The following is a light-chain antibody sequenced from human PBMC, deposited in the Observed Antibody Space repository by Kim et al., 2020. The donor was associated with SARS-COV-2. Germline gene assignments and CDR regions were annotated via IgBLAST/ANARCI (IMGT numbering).Light chain of an antibody. J-gene: IGKJ2*01. CDR3: NQYTDWPT. V-gene: IGKV3-15*01. Sequence: LAVAPGESATRSCRASQSINSNIAWYQQKPEQAPSLLIYGASTRATGIPARFSGSGFGTQFTLTISSLQSEDIAVYYCNQYTDWPTFGQGTKLQI. CDR2: GAS. CDR1: QSINSN.